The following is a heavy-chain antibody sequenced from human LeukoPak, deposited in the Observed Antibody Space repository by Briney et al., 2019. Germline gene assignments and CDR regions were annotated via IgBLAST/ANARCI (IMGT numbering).Heavy chain of an antibody. D-gene: IGHD2-2*01. CDR1: GGTFSSYA. CDR2: TIPIFGIA. V-gene: IGHV1-69*04. Sequence: ASVKVSCKASGGTFSSYAISWVRQAPGKGLEWMGRTIPIFGIANYAQKFQGRVTITADKSTSTAYMELSSLRSEDTAVYYCASQAPDCSSTSCHPAGGMDVWGQGTTVTVSS. CDR3: ASQAPDCSSTSCHPAGGMDV. J-gene: IGHJ6*02.